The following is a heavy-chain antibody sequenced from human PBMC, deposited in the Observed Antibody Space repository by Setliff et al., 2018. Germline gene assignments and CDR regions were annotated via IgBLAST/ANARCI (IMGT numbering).Heavy chain of an antibody. CDR2: LIPILGKT. J-gene: IGHJ4*02. D-gene: IGHD3-16*01. CDR3: ARELRSPFWHIDY. CDR1: GYDFRGHG. Sequence: GASVKVSCKVSGYDFRGHGINWVRQAPGQGPEWMGRLIPILGKTNYAESFQGRVLITADRSTNTVQMQLSSLRSEDTAIYYCARELRSPFWHIDYWGQGSLVTV. V-gene: IGHV1-69*13.